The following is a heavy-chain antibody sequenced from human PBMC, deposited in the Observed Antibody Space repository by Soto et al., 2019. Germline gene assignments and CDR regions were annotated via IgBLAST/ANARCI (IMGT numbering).Heavy chain of an antibody. CDR2: IYYSGST. V-gene: IGHV4-59*01. J-gene: IGHJ6*03. Sequence: PSETLSLTCTVSGGSISSYYWSWIRQPPGKGLEWIGYIYYSGSTNYNPSLKSRVTISVDTSKNQFSLKLSSVTAADTAVYYCARGGDDVGYYYYYMDVWGKGTTVTVSS. CDR1: GGSISSYY. CDR3: ARGGDDVGYYYYYMDV. D-gene: IGHD5-12*01.